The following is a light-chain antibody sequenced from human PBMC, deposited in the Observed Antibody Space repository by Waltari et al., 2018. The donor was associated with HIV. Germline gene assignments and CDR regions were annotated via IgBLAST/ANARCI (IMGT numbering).Light chain of an antibody. V-gene: IGLV1-44*01. CDR1: NSNIGIYT. Sequence: QSVLTQPPSASVAPGQTVTISCSGSNSNIGIYTVNWYQQFPGTAPQLLIYDNKPRPAGVPDRIFGSKSGASACLAIRGVQSEDEADYYCAAWDDRLDGPWLFGGGTKLPVL. J-gene: IGLJ3*02. CDR3: AAWDDRLDGPWL. CDR2: DNK.